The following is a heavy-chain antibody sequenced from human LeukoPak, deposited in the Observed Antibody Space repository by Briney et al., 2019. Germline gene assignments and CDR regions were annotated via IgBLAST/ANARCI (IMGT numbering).Heavy chain of an antibody. CDR3: ARENDYGNNWFDP. Sequence: ASVNVSCKASVYSLSSYYMHWVRQAPGQGLEWMGIINPSGDSTTYAQKFQGRVTMTRDTSTRTVYMELSSLRSDDTAVYYCARENDYGNNWFDPWGQGTLVTVSS. D-gene: IGHD4-17*01. CDR2: INPSGDST. V-gene: IGHV1-46*01. J-gene: IGHJ5*02. CDR1: VYSLSSYY.